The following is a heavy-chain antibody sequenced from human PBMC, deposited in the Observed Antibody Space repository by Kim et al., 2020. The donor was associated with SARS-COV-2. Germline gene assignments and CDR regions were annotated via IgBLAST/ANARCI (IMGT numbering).Heavy chain of an antibody. Sequence: SETLSLTCTVSGGSISSSSYYWGWIRQPPGKGLEWIGSIYYSGSTYYNPSLKSRVTISVDTSKNQFSLKLSSVTAADTAVYYCARPFYYYGSGSYYKRYYYGMDVWGQGTTVTVSS. D-gene: IGHD3-10*01. V-gene: IGHV4-39*01. CDR3: ARPFYYYGSGSYYKRYYYGMDV. CDR1: GGSISSSSYY. CDR2: IYYSGST. J-gene: IGHJ6*02.